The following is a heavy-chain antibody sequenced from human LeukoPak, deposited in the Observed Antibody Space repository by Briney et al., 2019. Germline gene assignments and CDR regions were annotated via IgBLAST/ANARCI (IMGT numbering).Heavy chain of an antibody. CDR1: GYTFTSYG. V-gene: IGHV1-18*01. J-gene: IGHJ4*02. D-gene: IGHD4-11*01. CDR3: ARETFSTVSSDY. Sequence: ASVKVSCKASGYTFTSYGISWVRQAPGQGLEWMGWISAYNGNTNYAQKLQGRVTMTTDTSTSTAYMELWSLRSDDTAVYYCARETFSTVSSDYWGQGTLVTVSS. CDR2: ISAYNGNT.